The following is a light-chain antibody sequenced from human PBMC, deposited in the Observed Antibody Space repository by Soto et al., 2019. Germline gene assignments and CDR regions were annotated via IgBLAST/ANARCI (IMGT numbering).Light chain of an antibody. J-gene: IGKJ1*01. CDR1: QVICTT. V-gene: IGKV1-13*02. Sequence: AIQLTQSPSSLSASVGDRVTITCRASQVICTTVAWYQQKPGKAPKLLIYDASTLEGGVPSRFRGSGSGTDFTLIIGSLQHEVFASYYCQQFASYPVTFGQGTKVDIK. CDR2: DAS. CDR3: QQFASYPVT.